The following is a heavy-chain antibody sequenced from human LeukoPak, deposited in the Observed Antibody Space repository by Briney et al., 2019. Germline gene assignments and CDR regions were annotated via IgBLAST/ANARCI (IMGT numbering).Heavy chain of an antibody. CDR2: IYPGNSDI. J-gene: IGHJ4*02. Sequence: GESLKISCKGSGYSFTSYWIGWVRQMPGKGLEWMGIIYPGNSDIKYSPSFQGQVTISVDKSISTAYLQWSSLKASDTAIYYCARRVLGTGVDYWGQGALGTVSS. CDR1: GYSFTSYW. V-gene: IGHV5-51*01. CDR3: ARRVLGTGVDY. D-gene: IGHD4/OR15-4a*01.